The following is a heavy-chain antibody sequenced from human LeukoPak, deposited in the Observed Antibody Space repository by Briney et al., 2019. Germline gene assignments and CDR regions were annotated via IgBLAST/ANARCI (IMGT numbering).Heavy chain of an antibody. V-gene: IGHV3-30*02. D-gene: IGHD6-13*01. J-gene: IGHJ1*01. CDR1: GFTFSSYG. CDR2: IRYDGSNK. Sequence: GGSLRLSCAASGFTFSSYGMHWVRQAPGKGLEWVAFIRYDGSNKYYADSVKGRFTISRDNSKNTLYLQMSSLRAEDTAVYYCAKAPSIAAAGTIWYFQHWGQGTLVTVSS. CDR3: AKAPSIAAAGTIWYFQH.